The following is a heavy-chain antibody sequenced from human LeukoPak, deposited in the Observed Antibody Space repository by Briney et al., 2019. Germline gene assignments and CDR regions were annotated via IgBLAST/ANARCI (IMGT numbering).Heavy chain of an antibody. J-gene: IGHJ4*02. V-gene: IGHV4-59*11. D-gene: IGHD3-22*01. Sequence: SETLSLTCTVSGGSISSHYWSWIRQPPGKGLEWIEYIYYSGSTNYNPSLKSRVTISVDTSKYQFSLKLSSVTAADTALYYCARLRFSSGPLFDYWGQGALVTVSS. CDR1: GGSISSHY. CDR3: ARLRFSSGPLFDY. CDR2: IYYSGST.